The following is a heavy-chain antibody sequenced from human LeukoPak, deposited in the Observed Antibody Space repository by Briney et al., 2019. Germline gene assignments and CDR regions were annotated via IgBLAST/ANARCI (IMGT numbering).Heavy chain of an antibody. D-gene: IGHD6-13*01. J-gene: IGHJ5*02. CDR3: ARGYIAAAGTGNWFDP. CDR1: GYTFTSYG. V-gene: IGHV1-8*02. CDR2: MNPNSGNT. Sequence: ASVKVSCKASGYTFTSYGINWVRQATGQGLEWMGWMNPNSGNTGYAQKFQGRVTMTRNTSISTAYMELSSLRSEDTAVYYCARGYIAAAGTGNWFDPWGQGTLVTVSS.